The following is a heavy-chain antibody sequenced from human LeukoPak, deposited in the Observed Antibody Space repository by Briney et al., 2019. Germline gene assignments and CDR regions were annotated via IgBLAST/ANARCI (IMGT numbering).Heavy chain of an antibody. CDR1: GGSFSGYY. Sequence: PSETLSLTCAVSGGSFSGYYWSWIRQPPGKGLEWMGEINHSGSTNYNPSLKSRVTISVDTSKSQFSLKLSSVTAADTAVYYCARGKVPTTPLYGMDVWGQGTTVTVSS. J-gene: IGHJ6*02. D-gene: IGHD4/OR15-4a*01. CDR3: ARGKVPTTPLYGMDV. CDR2: INHSGST. V-gene: IGHV4-34*01.